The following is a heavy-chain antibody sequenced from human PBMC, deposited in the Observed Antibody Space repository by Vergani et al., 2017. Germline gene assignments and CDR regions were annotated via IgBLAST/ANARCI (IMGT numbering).Heavy chain of an antibody. CDR2: IIPIFGTA. V-gene: IGHV1-69*18. CDR3: AGSVNWNYASYWFDP. J-gene: IGHJ5*02. CDR1: GGTFSSYA. Sequence: QVQLVQSGAEVKKPGSSVKVSCKASGGTFSSYAISWVRQAPGQGLEWMGRIIPIFGTANYAQKFKGRVTITADESTSTAYMELSSLRSENTAVYYCAGSVNWNYASYWFDPWGQGTLVTVSS. D-gene: IGHD1-7*01.